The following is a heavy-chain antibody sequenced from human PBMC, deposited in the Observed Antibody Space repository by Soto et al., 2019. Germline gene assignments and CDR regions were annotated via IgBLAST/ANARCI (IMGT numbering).Heavy chain of an antibody. CDR2: IYWDDET. D-gene: IGHD3-10*01. CDR1: GFSLSTSGVG. CDR3: APRTYYASGRQFDY. Sequence: QITLEESGPTLVKPTQTLTLTCTFSGFSLSTSGVGVGWIRQPPGKALEWLAVIYWDDETRYSPSLQSRLTVTKDTSKNRVVLTMTNMDPVDTATYYCAPRTYYASGRQFDYWGQGTLVTVSS. J-gene: IGHJ4*02. V-gene: IGHV2-5*02.